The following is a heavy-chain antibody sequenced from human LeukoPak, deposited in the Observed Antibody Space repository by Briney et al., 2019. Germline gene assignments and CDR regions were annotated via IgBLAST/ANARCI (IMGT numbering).Heavy chain of an antibody. CDR3: ARGSTVVTHFDY. V-gene: IGHV4-59*11. CDR1: GGSISSHY. Sequence: SETLSLTCTVSGGSISSHYWSWIRQPPGKGLEWIGYIYYSGSTNYNPSLKSRVTISVDTSKNQFSLKLGSVTAADTAVYYCARGSTVVTHFDYWGQGTLVTVSS. J-gene: IGHJ4*02. CDR2: IYYSGST. D-gene: IGHD4-23*01.